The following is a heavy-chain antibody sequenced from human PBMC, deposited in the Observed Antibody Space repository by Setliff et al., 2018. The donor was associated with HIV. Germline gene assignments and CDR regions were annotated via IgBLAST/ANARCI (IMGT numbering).Heavy chain of an antibody. J-gene: IGHJ4*02. CDR2: ITSDGSTT. CDR3: ARSSGFH. V-gene: IGHV3-74*01. D-gene: IGHD6-19*01. Sequence: GESLKISCAASGFTFSSYGMHWVRQAPGKGLVWVSRITSDGSTTAYADSVKGRFTISRDNTRNTLYLQMNSLRAEDTAVYYCARSSGFHWGQGTLVTVSS. CDR1: GFTFSSYG.